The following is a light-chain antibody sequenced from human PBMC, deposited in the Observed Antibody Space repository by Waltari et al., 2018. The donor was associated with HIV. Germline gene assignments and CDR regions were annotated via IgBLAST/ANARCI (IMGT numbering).Light chain of an antibody. CDR2: SNN. CDR3: AAWDDSLNGRV. CDR1: SANIGSNT. Sequence: QSVLTQPPSASGTPGQRVTISCSGISANIGSNTVNWYQQIPETAPKLLIYSNNHRPSGVPDRFSGSKSGTSASLAISGLQSEDEADYYCAAWDDSLNGRVFGGGTKLTVL. J-gene: IGLJ3*02. V-gene: IGLV1-44*01.